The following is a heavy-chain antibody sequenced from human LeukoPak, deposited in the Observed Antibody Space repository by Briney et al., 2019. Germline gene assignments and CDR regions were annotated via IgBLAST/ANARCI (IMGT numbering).Heavy chain of an antibody. Sequence: PGGSLRLSCAASAFTFSNYGMHWIRQAPGKGLEYVSYISSSGSFIYYPDSVRGRFTVSRDNAKNSLYLQMDSLRAEDTAVYYCVRSAKSGGRFDYWGQGTLVTVSS. V-gene: IGHV3-11*01. CDR3: VRSAKSGGRFDY. CDR2: ISSSGSFI. D-gene: IGHD3-10*01. CDR1: AFTFSNYG. J-gene: IGHJ4*02.